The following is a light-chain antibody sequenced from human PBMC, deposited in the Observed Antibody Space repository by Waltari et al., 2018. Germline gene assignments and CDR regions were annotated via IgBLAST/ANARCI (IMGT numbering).Light chain of an antibody. V-gene: IGKV1-9*01. CDR2: AAS. CDR1: QGISSN. CDR3: QQLNSYTIT. J-gene: IGKJ5*01. Sequence: IQLTQSPSSLSASVGDRVTITCRASQGISSNLAWYQQKPGKAPKLLISAASTLQSGVPLRFSGSGSGTDFTLTISSLQPEDFATYYCQQLNSYTITFGQGTRLEIK.